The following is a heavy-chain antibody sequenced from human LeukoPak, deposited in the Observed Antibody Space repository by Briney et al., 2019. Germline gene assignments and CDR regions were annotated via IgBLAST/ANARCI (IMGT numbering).Heavy chain of an antibody. V-gene: IGHV3-23*01. D-gene: IGHD3-10*01. J-gene: IGHJ4*02. CDR3: AKDLGGSGSYYNWFDY. Sequence: GGSLRLSCAASGFTVSSNYMSWVRQAPGKGLEWVSAISGSGGSTYYADSVKGRFTISRDNSKNTLYLQMNSLRAEDTAVYYCAKDLGGSGSYYNWFDYWGQGTLVTVSS. CDR1: GFTVSSNY. CDR2: ISGSGGST.